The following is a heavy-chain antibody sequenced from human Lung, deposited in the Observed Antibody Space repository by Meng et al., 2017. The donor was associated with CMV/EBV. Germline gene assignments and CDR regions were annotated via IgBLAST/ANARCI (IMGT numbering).Heavy chain of an antibody. CDR2: FDPEDGET. CDR3: VTDDLCSGGDCSVGY. CDR1: GYNIIELS. J-gene: IGHJ4*02. Sequence: ASXXVSXKVSGYNIIELSMQWVRQAPGKGLEWMGGFDPEDGETIFAQKFQGRVRLTEDTSTNTAYMELRSLTSADTAVYYCVTDDLCSGGDCSVGYWGQGVXVTVSS. V-gene: IGHV1-24*01. D-gene: IGHD2-21*02.